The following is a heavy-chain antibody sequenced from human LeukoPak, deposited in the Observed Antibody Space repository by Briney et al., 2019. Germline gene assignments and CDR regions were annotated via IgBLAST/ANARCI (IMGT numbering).Heavy chain of an antibody. J-gene: IGHJ4*02. D-gene: IGHD2-2*01. CDR1: GGSISSYY. Sequence: SETLSLTCTVSGGSISSYYWSWIRQPPGKALEWIGYIYYSGSTNYNPSLKSRVTISVDTSKNQFSLKLSSVTAADTAVYYCARTRAMGYQRLPFDYWGQGTLVTVSS. CDR3: ARTRAMGYQRLPFDY. V-gene: IGHV4-59*12. CDR2: IYYSGST.